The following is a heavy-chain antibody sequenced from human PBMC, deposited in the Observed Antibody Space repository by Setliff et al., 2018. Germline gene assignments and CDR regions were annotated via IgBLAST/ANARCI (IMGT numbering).Heavy chain of an antibody. V-gene: IGHV1-24*01. CDR3: AGVRLGLPMVDY. Sequence: ASVKVSCKVSGYTLTELSMHWVRQAPGKGLEWMGGFDPEDGETIYAQKFQGRVTMTRDTSTSTAYMELRSLRSDDTAVYYCAGVRLGLPMVDYWGQGTLVTVSS. D-gene: IGHD5-18*01. CDR1: GYTLTELS. J-gene: IGHJ4*02. CDR2: FDPEDGET.